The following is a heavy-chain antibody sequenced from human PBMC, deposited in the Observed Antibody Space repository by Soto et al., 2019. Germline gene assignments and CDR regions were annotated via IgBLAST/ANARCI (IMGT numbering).Heavy chain of an antibody. Sequence: GGSLRLSCAASGFTFSSYAMHWVRQAPGKGLEWVAVISYDGSNKYYADSVKGRFTISRDNSKNTLYLQMNSLRAEDTAVYYCARGWEDSDGRAYYYYYYGMDVWGQGTTVTVSS. CDR1: GFTFSSYA. J-gene: IGHJ6*02. CDR2: ISYDGSNK. D-gene: IGHD1-26*01. CDR3: ARGWEDSDGRAYYYYYYGMDV. V-gene: IGHV3-30-3*01.